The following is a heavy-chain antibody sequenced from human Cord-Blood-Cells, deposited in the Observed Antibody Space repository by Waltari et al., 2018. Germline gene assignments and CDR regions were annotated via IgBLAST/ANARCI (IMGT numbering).Heavy chain of an antibody. Sequence: QVQLVESGGGVVQPGRSLRLSCAASGFTFSSYAMHWVRRAPGKGREWVAVISYDGSNKYYADSVKGRFTISRDNSKNTLYLQMNSLRAEDTAVYYCARDAEGALGPLDYWGQGTLVTVSS. V-gene: IGHV3-30*04. J-gene: IGHJ4*02. CDR3: ARDAEGALGPLDY. D-gene: IGHD3-16*01. CDR2: ISYDGSNK. CDR1: GFTFSSYA.